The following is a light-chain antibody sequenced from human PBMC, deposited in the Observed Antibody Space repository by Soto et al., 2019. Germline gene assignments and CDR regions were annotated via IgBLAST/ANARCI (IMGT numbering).Light chain of an antibody. V-gene: IGLV1-47*01. Sequence: QSVLTQPPSASGTPGQRVTISCSGSSSNIGSNSVYWYQQLPGTAPKLLIYRNDQRPSGVPDRFSGSKSGTSASLAISGLRSEDEADYYCAVWDDSLSGRVFGGGTQLTVL. CDR3: AVWDDSLSGRV. J-gene: IGLJ3*02. CDR1: SSNIGSNS. CDR2: RND.